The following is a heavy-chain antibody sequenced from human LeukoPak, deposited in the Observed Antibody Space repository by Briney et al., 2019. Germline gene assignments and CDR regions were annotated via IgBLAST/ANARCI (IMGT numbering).Heavy chain of an antibody. Sequence: GGSLRLSCAASGFTFSSYAMSWVRQAPGKGLEWVLGISGSGGSTYYADSVKGRFTISRDNSKNTLYLQMNSLRAEDTAVYHCAKNRGGSCYSGLDYWGQGTLVTVSS. CDR3: AKNRGGSCYSGLDY. V-gene: IGHV3-23*01. CDR1: GFTFSSYA. D-gene: IGHD2-15*01. J-gene: IGHJ4*02. CDR2: ISGSGGST.